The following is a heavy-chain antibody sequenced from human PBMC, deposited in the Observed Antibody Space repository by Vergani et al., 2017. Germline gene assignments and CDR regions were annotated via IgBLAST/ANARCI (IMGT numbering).Heavy chain of an antibody. CDR1: GVSISSYY. CDR3: SRVRSSHDRVYYYCYYGMDV. Sequence: QVQLQESGPGLVKPSETLSLTCTVSGVSISSYYRSWIRQPPGKGLEWIGYIYYSGSTNYNPSLKSRVTISVDTSKNQFSLKLSSVTAADTAVYYCSRVRSSHDRVYYYCYYGMDVWGQGTMVTVSS. CDR2: IYYSGST. J-gene: IGHJ6*02. V-gene: IGHV4-59*01. D-gene: IGHD6-13*01.